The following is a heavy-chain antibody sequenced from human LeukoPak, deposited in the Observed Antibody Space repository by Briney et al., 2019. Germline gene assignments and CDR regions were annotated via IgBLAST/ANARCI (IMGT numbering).Heavy chain of an antibody. CDR3: ARGKADRWFGDLD. V-gene: IGHV1-2*06. CDR2: ISPKSGGT. D-gene: IGHD3-10*01. J-gene: IGHJ4*02. CDR1: GYTFTDYY. Sequence: ASVKVSCKASGYTFTDYYMHWVRQAPGQVLEWMGRISPKSGGTNYAQKFQGRVTMTRDTSITTAYMELSRLRSDDTAVYYCARGKADRWFGDLDWGQGTLVTVSS.